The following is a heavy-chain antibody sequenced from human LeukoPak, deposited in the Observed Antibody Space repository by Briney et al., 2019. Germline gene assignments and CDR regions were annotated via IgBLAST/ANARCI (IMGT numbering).Heavy chain of an antibody. CDR2: IKNKNSGRTT. D-gene: IGHD3-10*01. V-gene: IGHV3-15*01. CDR1: GFIFPNAW. Sequence: GGSLRLSCAASGFIFPNAWMHWVRQAPGQGLEWVGRIKNKNSGRTTNYIAPVKGRFTISRDDSRNTLYLEMDSLKTDDTVIYYCLTDGGLLPYYFTYWGQGTLVTVSS. J-gene: IGHJ1*01. CDR3: LTDGGLLPYYFTY.